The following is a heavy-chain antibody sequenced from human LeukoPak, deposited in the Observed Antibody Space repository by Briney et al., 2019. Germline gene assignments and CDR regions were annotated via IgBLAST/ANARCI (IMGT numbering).Heavy chain of an antibody. CDR3: ARELRGSSVFDY. CDR2: INPNRDGT. Sequence: ASVKVSCKASGYTFTDNYIHWVRQAPGQGLEWMGWINPNRDGTNYAQTFQGRVTMTRDTSISTAYMELSRLRSDDTAVYYCARELRGSSVFDYWGQGTLVTVSS. J-gene: IGHJ4*02. V-gene: IGHV1-2*02. CDR1: GYTFTDNY. D-gene: IGHD6-6*01.